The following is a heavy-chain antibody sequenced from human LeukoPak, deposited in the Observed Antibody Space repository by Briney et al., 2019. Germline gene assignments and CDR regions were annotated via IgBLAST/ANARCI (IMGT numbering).Heavy chain of an antibody. Sequence: PGGSLRLSCAASGFTFSSYSMNWVRQAPGKGLEWVSSISSSSSYIYYADSVKGRFTISRDNAKNSLYLQMNSLRAEDTAVYYCARIPSSHCSSTSCYSYWGQGTLVTVSS. J-gene: IGHJ4*02. CDR2: ISSSSSYI. CDR3: ARIPSSHCSSTSCYSY. D-gene: IGHD2-2*01. CDR1: GFTFSSYS. V-gene: IGHV3-21*01.